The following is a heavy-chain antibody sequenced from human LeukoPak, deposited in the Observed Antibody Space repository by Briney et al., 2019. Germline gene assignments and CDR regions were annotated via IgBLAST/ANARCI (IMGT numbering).Heavy chain of an antibody. CDR1: GFTFSSYW. D-gene: IGHD3-22*01. V-gene: IGHV3-74*01. CDR3: VRTLAYYYDSGGFDY. Sequence: GGSLRLSCAASGFTFSSYWMHWVRQAPGKGLVWVSRVNSDGSVTNYADSVKGRFTISRDNDKSTLYLQMTSLRAEDMALYYCVRTLAYYYDSGGFDYWGQGTLVTVSS. J-gene: IGHJ4*02. CDR2: VNSDGSVT.